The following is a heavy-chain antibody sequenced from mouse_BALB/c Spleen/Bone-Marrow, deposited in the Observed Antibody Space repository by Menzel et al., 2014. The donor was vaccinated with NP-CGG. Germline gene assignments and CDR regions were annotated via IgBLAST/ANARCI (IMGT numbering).Heavy chain of an antibody. Sequence: EVKLMESGGGLVQPGGSLKLSCAASGFTFGNYAMSWVRQTPDKRLELVATINSNGGSTYYPDSVKGRFTISRDNARNTQYLQMSSLKSEDTAMYYCARVAYYNVYFDYWGQGTTLTVSS. D-gene: IGHD2-12*01. CDR2: INSNGGST. V-gene: IGHV5-6-3*01. CDR3: ARVAYYNVYFDY. J-gene: IGHJ2*01. CDR1: GFTFGNYA.